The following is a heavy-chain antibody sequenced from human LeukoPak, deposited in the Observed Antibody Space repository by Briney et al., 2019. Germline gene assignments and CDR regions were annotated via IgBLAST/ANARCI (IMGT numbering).Heavy chain of an antibody. CDR2: ISGGGVSI. Sequence: PGGSLRLSCVASEFTFSAYAMTWVRQAPGKGLEWVSAISGGGVSIYYADSVKGRFTLSRDNSKNTVYLQMNSLRAEDTAVYYCAKNLRDGIAAYDYWGQGTLVTVSS. CDR3: AKNLRDGIAAYDY. D-gene: IGHD6-25*01. CDR1: EFTFSAYA. V-gene: IGHV3-23*01. J-gene: IGHJ4*02.